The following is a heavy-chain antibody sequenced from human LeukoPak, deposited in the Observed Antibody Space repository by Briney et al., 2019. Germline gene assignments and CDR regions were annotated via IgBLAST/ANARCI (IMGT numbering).Heavy chain of an antibody. CDR1: GGSFSGYY. J-gene: IGHJ6*04. Sequence: SETLSLTCAVYGGSFSGYYWSWIRQPPGKGLEWIGEINHSGSTNYNPSLKSRVTISVDTSKNQFSLKLSSVTAADTAVYYCARGRYCSSTSCYLPYYGMDVWGKGTTVTVSS. V-gene: IGHV4-34*01. CDR2: INHSGST. CDR3: ARGRYCSSTSCYLPYYGMDV. D-gene: IGHD2-2*01.